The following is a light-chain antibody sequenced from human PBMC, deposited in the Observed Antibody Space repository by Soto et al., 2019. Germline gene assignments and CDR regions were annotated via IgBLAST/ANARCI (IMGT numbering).Light chain of an antibody. J-gene: IGKJ1*01. V-gene: IGKV1-5*03. CDR3: QPYNSSPT. CDR2: KAS. Sequence: DIQMTQSPSTLSASVGDRVTITCRASQSISSWLAWYQQKPRKAPKLLIYKASSLESGVPSRFIGSGSGTEFTLTISSLQPDDFAPYYCQPYNSSPTFVQGTKVEIK. CDR1: QSISSW.